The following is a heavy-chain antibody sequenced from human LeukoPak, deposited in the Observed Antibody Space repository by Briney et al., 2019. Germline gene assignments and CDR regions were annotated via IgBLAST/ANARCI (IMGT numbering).Heavy chain of an antibody. Sequence: ASVKVSCKPSGYTFTNYYMHWVRQAPGQGREWMAIINPSGGRTSYAQNCQGRVTMTRDTSTSTVYMELSSLRSEDTAVYYCARGRWNDQRKTFDIWGQGTMVTVSS. V-gene: IGHV1-46*01. CDR2: INPSGGRT. D-gene: IGHD1-1*01. J-gene: IGHJ3*02. CDR3: ARGRWNDQRKTFDI. CDR1: GYTFTNYY.